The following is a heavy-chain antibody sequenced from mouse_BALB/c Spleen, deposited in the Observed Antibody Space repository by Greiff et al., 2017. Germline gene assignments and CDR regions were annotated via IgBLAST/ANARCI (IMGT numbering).Heavy chain of an antibody. CDR1: GFNIKDYY. CDR3: ANNYGSSYDYFDY. CDR2: IDPENGNT. V-gene: IGHV14-1*02. D-gene: IGHD1-1*01. J-gene: IGHJ2*01. Sequence: EVQLQQSGAELVRPGALVKLSCKASGFNIKDYYMHWVKQRPEQGLEWIGWIDPENGNTIYDPKFQGKASITADTSSNTAYLQLSSLTSEDTAVYYCANNYGSSYDYFDYWGQGTTLTVSS.